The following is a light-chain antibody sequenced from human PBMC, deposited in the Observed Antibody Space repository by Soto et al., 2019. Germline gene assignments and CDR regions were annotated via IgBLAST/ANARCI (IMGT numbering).Light chain of an antibody. CDR3: CSYAGSSYV. Sequence: QSVLTQPRSVSGSPGQSVTISCSGTSSDVGGYNYVSWYQHHPGKAPKLMICDVSKRPSGVPDRFSGSKSGNTASLTISGLQAEDEADYYCCSYAGSSYVFGTGTKLTVL. V-gene: IGLV2-11*01. CDR2: DVS. CDR1: SSDVGGYNY. J-gene: IGLJ1*01.